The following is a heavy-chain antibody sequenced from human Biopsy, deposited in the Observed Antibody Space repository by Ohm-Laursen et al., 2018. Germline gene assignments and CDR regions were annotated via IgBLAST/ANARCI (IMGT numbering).Heavy chain of an antibody. CDR3: ARNTGWYGDLYYFDY. V-gene: IGHV1-46*01. CDR1: GYSFTSYY. D-gene: IGHD6-19*01. CDR2: INPSGSTT. Sequence: VSSVKVSCKASGYSFTSYYMHWVRQAPGQGLEWMGMINPSGSTTSYPQIFQGGVTMTRDTSKSTVYMELSSLRSADTAVYFCARNTGWYGDLYYFDYWGQGTLVTVSS. J-gene: IGHJ4*02.